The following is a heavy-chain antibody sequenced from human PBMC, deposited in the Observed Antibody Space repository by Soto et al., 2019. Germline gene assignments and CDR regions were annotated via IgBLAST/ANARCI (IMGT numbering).Heavy chain of an antibody. CDR1: GGSISSYR. CDR3: GRESGETWDYEAS. J-gene: IGHJ5*02. Sequence: QVQLKESGPGLVRPSETLSLPCTVSGGSISSYRWSWIRQPAGKGLEWIGRLNTYGNTHYNPSLKSRVTVSVDTSRNQFFLTLRSVTAADSAVYHCGRESGETWDYEASWGQGTPVTVSS. D-gene: IGHD1-7*01. V-gene: IGHV4-4*07. CDR2: LNTYGNT.